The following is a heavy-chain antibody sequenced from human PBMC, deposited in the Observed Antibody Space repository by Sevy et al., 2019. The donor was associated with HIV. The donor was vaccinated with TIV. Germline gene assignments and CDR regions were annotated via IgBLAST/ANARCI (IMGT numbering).Heavy chain of an antibody. D-gene: IGHD4-4*01. Sequence: ASVKVSCKASGGTFSSYAISWVRQAPGQGLEWMGGIIPIFRTANYAQKFQGRVTITADESTSTAYMELSSLRSEDTAVYYCASSTVATYYYYYYGMDVWGQGTTVTVSS. V-gene: IGHV1-69*13. CDR1: GGTFSSYA. CDR3: ASSTVATYYYYYYGMDV. J-gene: IGHJ6*02. CDR2: IIPIFRTA.